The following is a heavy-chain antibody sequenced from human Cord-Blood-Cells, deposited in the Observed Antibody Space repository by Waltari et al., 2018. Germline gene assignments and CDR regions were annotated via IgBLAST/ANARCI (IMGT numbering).Heavy chain of an antibody. CDR3: AVTIFGVVINPSFDY. J-gene: IGHJ4*02. D-gene: IGHD3-3*01. CDR1: GGTFSSYA. V-gene: IGHV1-69*06. CDR2: IIPIFGKA. Sequence: QVQLVQSGAEVKKPGSSVKVSCKASGGTFSSYAIRWVRQAPGQGLEWMGGIIPIFGKANYAQKFQGRVTITADKSASTAYMELSSLRSEDTAVYYCAVTIFGVVINPSFDYWGQGTLVTVSS.